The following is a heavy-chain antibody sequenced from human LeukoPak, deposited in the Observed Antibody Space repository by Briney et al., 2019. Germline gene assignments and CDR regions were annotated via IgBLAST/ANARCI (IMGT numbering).Heavy chain of an antibody. V-gene: IGHV3-23*01. CDR1: RFTFSSYA. CDR2: ISGSGGST. J-gene: IGHJ4*02. D-gene: IGHD5-24*01. CDR3: AREGRDGYNPDY. Sequence: GGSLRLSCAASRFTFSSYAMTWVRQAPGKGLEWVSGISGSGGSTYYADSVKGRFTISRDNSKNTLYLQMSSLRAEDTAVYYCAREGRDGYNPDYWGQGTLVTVSS.